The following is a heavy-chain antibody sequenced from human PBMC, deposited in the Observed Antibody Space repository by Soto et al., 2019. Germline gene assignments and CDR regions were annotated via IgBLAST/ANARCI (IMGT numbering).Heavy chain of an antibody. V-gene: IGHV3-30*03. J-gene: IGHJ5*02. CDR3: ALFNDYDLSA. CDR2: ALHDGSNK. CDR1: GFSFSSYG. Sequence: QVQLVESGGGVVQPGRSLRLSCAASGFSFSSYGMHWVRQAPGKGLEWVAVALHDGSNKYYAESVKGRFSISRDNTKHTLYLQMSSLRPEDTAVYYCALFNDYDLSAWGQGTLVTVSS. D-gene: IGHD3-22*01.